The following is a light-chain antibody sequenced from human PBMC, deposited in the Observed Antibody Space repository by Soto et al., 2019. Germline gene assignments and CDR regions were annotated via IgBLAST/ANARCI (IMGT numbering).Light chain of an antibody. J-gene: IGKJ1*01. CDR2: LGS. CDR3: MQALQTRWT. V-gene: IGKV2-28*01. Sequence: DIVMTQSPLSLPVTPGEPASISCRSSQSLLHSNGYNYLDWYLQQPGQSPQLLIYLGSNRASGVPDRFSGSGSGTDFTLKSSRVEAEYVGVYYCMQALQTRWTFGQGTKVEIK. CDR1: QSLLHSNGYNY.